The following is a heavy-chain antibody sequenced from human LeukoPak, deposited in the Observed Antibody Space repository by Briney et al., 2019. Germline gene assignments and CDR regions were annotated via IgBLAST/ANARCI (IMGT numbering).Heavy chain of an antibody. CDR1: GFTFNTYG. J-gene: IGHJ6*02. Sequence: GGSLRLSCAASGFTFNTYGMHWVRQAPGKGLEWVVVIWYDGINKYYADSVKGRFTISRDNSKNTLYLQMNRLRAEDTAVYYCARDRDCSGGSCYYYYYGMDVWGQGTTVTVSS. V-gene: IGHV3-33*01. CDR3: ARDRDCSGGSCYYYYYGMDV. D-gene: IGHD2-15*01. CDR2: IWYDGINK.